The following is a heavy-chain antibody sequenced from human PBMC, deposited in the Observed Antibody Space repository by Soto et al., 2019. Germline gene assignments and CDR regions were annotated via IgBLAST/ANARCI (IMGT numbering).Heavy chain of an antibody. V-gene: IGHV1-2*04. Sequence: ASVKVSCKASGYTFTGYYMHWVRQAPGQGLEWMGWINPNSGGTNYAQKFQGWVTMTRDTSISTAYMELSRLRSDDTAVYYCARLWFGEYTGAFDIWGQGKMVTVSS. J-gene: IGHJ3*02. D-gene: IGHD3-10*01. CDR1: GYTFTGYY. CDR2: INPNSGGT. CDR3: ARLWFGEYTGAFDI.